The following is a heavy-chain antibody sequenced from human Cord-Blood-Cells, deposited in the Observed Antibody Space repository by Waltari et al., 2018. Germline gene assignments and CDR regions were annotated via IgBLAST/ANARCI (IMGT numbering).Heavy chain of an antibody. J-gene: IGHJ3*02. CDR2: IYYSGST. CDR1: GGSISSYY. D-gene: IGHD4-4*01. CDR3: ARFGYSNYDAFDI. Sequence: QVQLQESGPGLVKPSETLSLTCTVSGGSISSYYWSWIRQPPGKGLEWIGYIYYSGSTNYTPSLRSRVTISVDTSKNQFSLKLSSVTAADTAVYYCARFGYSNYDAFDIWGQGTMVTVSS. V-gene: IGHV4-59*01.